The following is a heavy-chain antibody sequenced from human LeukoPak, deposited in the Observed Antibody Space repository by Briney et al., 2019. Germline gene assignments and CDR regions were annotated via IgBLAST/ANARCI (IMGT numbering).Heavy chain of an antibody. J-gene: IGHJ4*02. Sequence: PSETLSLTCTVSGGSITTSSYYWGWIRQPPGEELEWIGSVYSTGNTYYNPSLKSRLTISVNTSSNQFSLKLNSVTAVDTAVYYCARLPASGTRTVDFWGQGTLVIVSS. D-gene: IGHD6-13*01. CDR3: ARLPASGTRTVDF. CDR1: GGSITTSSYY. V-gene: IGHV4-39*01. CDR2: VYSTGNT.